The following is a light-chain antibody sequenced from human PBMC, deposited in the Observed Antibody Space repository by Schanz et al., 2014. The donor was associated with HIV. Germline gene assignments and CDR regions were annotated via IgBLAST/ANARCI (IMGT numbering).Light chain of an antibody. Sequence: EIVMTQSPATLSVSPGEGASLSCRASHSISSNLAWYQQKPGQAPRLLIYGASTRATGIPDRFSGSASGTDFTLTISRLEPEDFAVYYCQHYGSSFGPGTKVDIK. CDR1: HSISSN. V-gene: IGKV3-20*01. J-gene: IGKJ3*01. CDR3: QHYGSS. CDR2: GAS.